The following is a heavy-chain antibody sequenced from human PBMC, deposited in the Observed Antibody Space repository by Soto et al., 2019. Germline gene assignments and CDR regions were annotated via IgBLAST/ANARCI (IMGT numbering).Heavy chain of an antibody. CDR3: ARGPPDYDFCSRYWREVPVYYFDY. CDR2: MNPNSGNT. D-gene: IGHD3-3*01. CDR1: GYTFTSYD. V-gene: IGHV1-8*01. Sequence: QVQLVQSGAEVKKPGASVKVSCKASGYTFTSYDINWVRQATGQGLEWMGWMNPNSGNTGYAQKFQGRVTMTRNTSISTAYMDLTSLSSEDTPVYYCARGPPDYDFCSRYWREVPVYYFDYWCQGTLVTVSS. J-gene: IGHJ4*02.